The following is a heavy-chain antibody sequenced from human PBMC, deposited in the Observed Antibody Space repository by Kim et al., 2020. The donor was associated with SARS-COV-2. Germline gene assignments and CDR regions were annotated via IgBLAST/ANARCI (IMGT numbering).Heavy chain of an antibody. D-gene: IGHD6-13*01. CDR1: GYTFTSYA. J-gene: IGHJ6*02. V-gene: IGHV7-4-1*02. CDR2: INTNTGNP. CDR3: AREGAAAAPPYYYGMDV. Sequence: ASVKVSCKASGYTFTSYAMNWVRQAPGQGLEWMGWINTNTGNPTYAQGFTGRFVFSLDTSVSTAYLQISSLKAEDTAVYYCAREGAAAAPPYYYGMDVWGQGTTVTVSS.